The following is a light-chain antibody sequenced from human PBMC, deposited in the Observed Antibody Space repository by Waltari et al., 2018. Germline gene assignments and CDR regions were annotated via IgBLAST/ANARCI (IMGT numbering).Light chain of an antibody. J-gene: IGKJ5*01. CDR3: QQRSNWPTIT. CDR2: GAS. CDR1: QSIRNN. Sequence: EIVMTQSPVTLSVSPGERVTLSCRASQSIRNNLAWYQQKAGQPPRLLIYGASTRAPGLPARFSGSGSGTEFALTICSLEPEDFAVYYCQQRSNWPTITFGQGTRLEIK. V-gene: IGKV3-15*01.